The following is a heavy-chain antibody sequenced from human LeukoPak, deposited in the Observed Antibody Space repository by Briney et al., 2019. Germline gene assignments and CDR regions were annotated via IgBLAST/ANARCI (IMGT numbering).Heavy chain of an antibody. D-gene: IGHD5-12*01. CDR2: MHYSGST. Sequence: SETLSLTCTVSGGSLTNYYWSWIRQPPGKGLEWIGYMHYSGSTNYSPSLKSRVTISLDTSKNQFSLKLSSVTAADTAVYYCARRVATSSPLYYYGMDVWGQGTTVTVSS. CDR3: ARRVATSSPLYYYGMDV. V-gene: IGHV4-59*08. CDR1: GGSLTNYY. J-gene: IGHJ6*02.